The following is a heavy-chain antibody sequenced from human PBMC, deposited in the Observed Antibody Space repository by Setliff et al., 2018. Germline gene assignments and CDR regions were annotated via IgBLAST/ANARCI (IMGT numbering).Heavy chain of an antibody. V-gene: IGHV4-4*07. CDR1: GASVINYY. CDR3: VRVGREYGDSGGHDAFRN. Sequence: SETLSLTCNVYGASVINYYWNWIRQSAGEGLEWLGRIYSDGRSSYNPSLKSRISMSLDASKNEIFLKMSSLTAADTARYYCVRVGREYGDSGGHDAFRNWGQ. J-gene: IGHJ1*01. CDR2: IYSDGRS. D-gene: IGHD4-17*01.